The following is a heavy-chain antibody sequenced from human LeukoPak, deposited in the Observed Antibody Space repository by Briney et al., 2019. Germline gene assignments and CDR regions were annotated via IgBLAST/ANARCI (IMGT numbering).Heavy chain of an antibody. J-gene: IGHJ4*02. CDR1: GGSISSSSYY. CDR3: ARMGYSGYDYDY. V-gene: IGHV4-39*01. D-gene: IGHD5-12*01. CDR2: IYYSGST. Sequence: PSETLSLTCTVSGGSISSSSYYWGWIRQPPGKGLEWIGSIYYSGSTYYNPSLKSRVTISVDTSKNQFSLKLSSVTAADTAVYYCARMGYSGYDYDYWGQGTLVTVSS.